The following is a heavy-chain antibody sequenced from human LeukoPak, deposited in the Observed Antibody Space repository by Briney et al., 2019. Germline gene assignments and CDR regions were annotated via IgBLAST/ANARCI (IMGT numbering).Heavy chain of an antibody. V-gene: IGHV4-39*01. CDR2: IYYSGRT. CDR3: ARRRYYDGSGYLE. J-gene: IGHJ1*01. D-gene: IGHD3-22*01. Sequence: PSDTLSLTCSVSGDSVSISDSYGAWSRQPPAKVLEWIGSIYYSGRTYYSPDLKSRVTMSVDPSNSQFSLNLRSVTAADTAVYYCARRRYYDGSGYLEWGQGTLLSVSS. CDR1: GDSVSISDSY.